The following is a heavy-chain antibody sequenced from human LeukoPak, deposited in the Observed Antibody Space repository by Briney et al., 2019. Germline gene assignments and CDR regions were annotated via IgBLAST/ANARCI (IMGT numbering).Heavy chain of an antibody. CDR1: GYTFTGYY. D-gene: IGHD5-12*01. CDR2: INPNSGGA. J-gene: IGHJ4*02. V-gene: IGHV1-2*02. Sequence: GASVKVSCKASGYTFTGYYMHWVRQAPGQGLEWMGWINPNSGGANYAQKFQGRVTMNRDTSISTAYMELSRLRSDETAVYYCARARPLVATKRGDLNYWGQGTLVTVSS. CDR3: ARARPLVATKRGDLNY.